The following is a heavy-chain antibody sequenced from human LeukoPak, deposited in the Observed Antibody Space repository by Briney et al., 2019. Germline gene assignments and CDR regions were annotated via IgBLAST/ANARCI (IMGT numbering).Heavy chain of an antibody. CDR2: ISYDGSNK. CDR3: ARDQVLLWFGELSGYYYGMDV. J-gene: IGHJ6*02. CDR1: GFTFSSYA. D-gene: IGHD3-10*01. Sequence: GGSLRLSCAASGFTFSSYAMHWVRQAPGKGLEWVAVISYDGSNKYYADSVKGRFTISRDNSKNTLYLQMNSLRAEDTAVYYCARDQVLLWFGELSGYYYGMDVWGQGATVTVSS. V-gene: IGHV3-30-3*01.